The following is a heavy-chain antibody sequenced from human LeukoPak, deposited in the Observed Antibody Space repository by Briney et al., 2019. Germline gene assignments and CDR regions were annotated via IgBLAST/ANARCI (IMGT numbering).Heavy chain of an antibody. D-gene: IGHD2-15*01. CDR3: ARSYCSGGSCYWRD. CDR1: GYTFTSYD. V-gene: IGHV1-8*01. Sequence: GASVKVSCKASGYTFTSYDINWVRQATGPGLEWMGWMNPNSGNTGYAQKFQGRVTMTRNTSISTAYMELSSLRSEDTAVYYCARSYCSGGSCYWRDWGQGTLVTVSS. CDR2: MNPNSGNT. J-gene: IGHJ4*02.